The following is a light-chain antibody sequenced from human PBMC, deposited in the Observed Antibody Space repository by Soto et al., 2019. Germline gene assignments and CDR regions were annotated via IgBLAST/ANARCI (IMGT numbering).Light chain of an antibody. CDR2: GAS. CDR3: HQYDSSSWT. CDR1: QGVDSSY. Sequence: EIVLTQSPGTLSLSPGERATVFCRASQGVDSSYLAWFQQKPVQAPRLLIYGASRRATGVPDRFSGSGSGTDFTLTITRLEPEDFAVYYCHQYDSSSWTFGQGTKVEI. V-gene: IGKV3-20*01. J-gene: IGKJ1*01.